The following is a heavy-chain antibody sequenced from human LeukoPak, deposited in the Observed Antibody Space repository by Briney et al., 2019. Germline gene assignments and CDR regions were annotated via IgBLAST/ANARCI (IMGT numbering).Heavy chain of an antibody. V-gene: IGHV4-31*03. CDR2: IYYSGST. D-gene: IGHD4-11*01. J-gene: IGHJ6*03. CDR3: ARAPKGMTTVRYYYYYYMDV. CDR1: SGSITSGGYY. Sequence: PSETLSLTCTVSSGSITSGGYYWNWIRQHPGKGLEWIGYIYYSGSTFYNPSLKSRVTMSEDTSKNQFSLKLSSVTAADTAVYYCARAPKGMTTVRYYYYYYMDVWGKGTTVTVSS.